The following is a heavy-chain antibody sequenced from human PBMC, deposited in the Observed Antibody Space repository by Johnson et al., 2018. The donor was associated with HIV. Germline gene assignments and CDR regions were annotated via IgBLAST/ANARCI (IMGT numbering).Heavy chain of an antibody. V-gene: IGHV3-66*01. CDR3: ARDNIVGATKDAFDI. CDR1: GFTFDDYA. D-gene: IGHD1-26*01. Sequence: VQLVESGGGLVQPGRSLRLSCAASGFTFDDYAMHWVRQAPGKGLEWVSVIYSGGSTSYADSVKGRFTISRDNSKNTLYLQMNSLRAGDTAVYYCARDNIVGATKDAFDIWGQGTMVTVSS. CDR2: IYSGGST. J-gene: IGHJ3*02.